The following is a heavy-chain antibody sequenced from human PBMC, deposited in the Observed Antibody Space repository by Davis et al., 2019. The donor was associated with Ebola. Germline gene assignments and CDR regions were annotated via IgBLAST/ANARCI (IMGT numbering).Heavy chain of an antibody. D-gene: IGHD2-2*01. Sequence: GESLKISCAASGFTFSEAWMSWVRQAPGKGLEWVGRINSKNVGGTTDYAAPVKGRFTISRDDSKNTLYMQMNSLKTEDTAVYYCTWDLVPFDIGSFDSWGQGTLVTVSS. CDR1: GFTFSEAW. V-gene: IGHV3-15*01. CDR2: INSKNVGGTT. J-gene: IGHJ4*02. CDR3: TWDLVPFDIGSFDS.